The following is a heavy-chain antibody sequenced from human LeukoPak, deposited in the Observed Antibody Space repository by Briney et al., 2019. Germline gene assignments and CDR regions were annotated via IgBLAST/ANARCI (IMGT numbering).Heavy chain of an antibody. CDR3: ANPQSSSSCFDY. CDR1: GFTFSSYA. Sequence: GGSLRLSCAASGFTFSSYAMSWVRQAPGKGLEWVSAISGSGGSTYYADSVKGRFTISRDNPKNTLYLQMNSLRAEDTAVYYCANPQSSSSCFDYWGQGTLVTVSS. D-gene: IGHD6-6*01. V-gene: IGHV3-23*01. J-gene: IGHJ4*02. CDR2: ISGSGGST.